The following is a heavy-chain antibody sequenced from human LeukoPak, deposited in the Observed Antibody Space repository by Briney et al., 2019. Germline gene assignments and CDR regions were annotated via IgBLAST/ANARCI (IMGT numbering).Heavy chain of an antibody. V-gene: IGHV3-64*01. CDR1: GFTFSTYA. CDR2: ISNNGVGT. CDR3: ARAQGSSGSPDY. J-gene: IGHJ4*02. D-gene: IGHD3-22*01. Sequence: GGSLRLSCAASGFTFSTYAMFWVRQAPGKGLEYVSAISNNGVGTYYANSVEGRFTISRDNSKNTLYLQVGSLRAEDMAVYYCARAQGSSGSPDYWGQGTLVSVSS.